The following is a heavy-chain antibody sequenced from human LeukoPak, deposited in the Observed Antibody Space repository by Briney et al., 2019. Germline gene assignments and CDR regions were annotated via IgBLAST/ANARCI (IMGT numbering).Heavy chain of an antibody. J-gene: IGHJ3*02. CDR1: GFTFSSYA. V-gene: IGHV3-30-3*01. CDR3: AREFGGALYCSGGSCYSLDI. Sequence: GGSLRLSCAASGFTFSSYAMSWVRQAPGKGLEWVAVISYDGSNKYYADSVKGRFTISRDNSKNTLYLQMNSLRAEDTAVYYCAREFGGALYCSGGSCYSLDIWGQGTMVTVSS. CDR2: ISYDGSNK. D-gene: IGHD2-15*01.